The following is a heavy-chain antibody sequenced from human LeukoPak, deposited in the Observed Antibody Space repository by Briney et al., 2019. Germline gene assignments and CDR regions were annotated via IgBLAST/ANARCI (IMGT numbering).Heavy chain of an antibody. J-gene: IGHJ3*02. CDR1: GYTFTSYD. CDR3: ARVKEDAFDI. Sequence: ASVKVSCKASGYTFTSYDINWVRQATGQGLEYMGWMHPNSGDTGYAQKFQGRVTMTRNTSIGTAYMELRSPRSEDTAVYYCARVKEDAFDIWGQGTMVTVSS. CDR2: MHPNSGDT. V-gene: IGHV1-8*01.